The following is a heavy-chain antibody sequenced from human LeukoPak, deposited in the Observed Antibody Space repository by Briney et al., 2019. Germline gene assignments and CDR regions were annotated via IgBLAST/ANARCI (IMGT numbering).Heavy chain of an antibody. Sequence: GASVKVSCKASGYTFTSYGISWVRQAPGQGLEWMGWISAYNGNTNYAQKLQGRVTMTTDTSTSTAYMELRSLRSDDTAVYYCARCRYNYYDSSTSCGPTDYWGQGTLVTVSS. V-gene: IGHV1-18*01. J-gene: IGHJ4*02. CDR3: ARCRYNYYDSSTSCGPTDY. D-gene: IGHD3-22*01. CDR1: GYTFTSYG. CDR2: ISAYNGNT.